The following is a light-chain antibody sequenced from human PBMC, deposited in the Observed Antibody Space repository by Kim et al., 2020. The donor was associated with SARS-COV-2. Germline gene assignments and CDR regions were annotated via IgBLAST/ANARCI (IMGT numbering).Light chain of an antibody. J-gene: IGLJ2*01. V-gene: IGLV3-21*04. CDR3: QVWDGPTDHAV. Sequence: AAGETARISGEGEDIGTMFVHWYHQRPGQAPLLVTYYDTHRPAGIPARFSGSNSGNTATLTIREVEAGDEGDYFCQVWDGPTDHAVFGGGTQLTVL. CDR2: YDT. CDR1: DIGTMF.